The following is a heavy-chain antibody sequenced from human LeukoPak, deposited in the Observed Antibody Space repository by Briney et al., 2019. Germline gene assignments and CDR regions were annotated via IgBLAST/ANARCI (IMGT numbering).Heavy chain of an antibody. V-gene: IGHV1-69*05. D-gene: IGHD6-13*01. J-gene: IGHJ5*02. Sequence: SVKVSCKASGGTFSSYAISWVRQAPGQGVEWMGGIIPIFGTANYAQKFQGRVTITTDESTSTAYMELSSLRSEDTAVYYCARANPYSSSWTYSCWFDPWGQGTLVTVSS. CDR1: GGTFSSYA. CDR3: ARANPYSSSWTYSCWFDP. CDR2: IIPIFGTA.